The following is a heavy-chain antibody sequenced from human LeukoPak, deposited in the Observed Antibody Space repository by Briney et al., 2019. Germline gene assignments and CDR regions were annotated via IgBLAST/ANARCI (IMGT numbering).Heavy chain of an antibody. CDR3: ASASSHRIAAGGDY. CDR1: GFTFSNYW. Sequence: PGGSLRLSCAASGFTFSNYWVHWVRQGPGEGLVWVSRINSDGSSRNYADSVKGRFTTSRDNAKNTLYLQMNSLRAEDTAVYYCASASSHRIAAGGDYWGQGTLVTVSS. V-gene: IGHV3-74*01. CDR2: INSDGSSR. D-gene: IGHD6-13*01. J-gene: IGHJ4*02.